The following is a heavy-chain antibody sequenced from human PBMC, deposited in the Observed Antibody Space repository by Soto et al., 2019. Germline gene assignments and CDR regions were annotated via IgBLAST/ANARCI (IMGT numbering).Heavy chain of an antibody. CDR1: GFIFSSHA. CDR2: VSGSGASV. J-gene: IGHJ5*02. CDR3: AKDLPLWSGYSFSENH. D-gene: IGHD3-3*01. Sequence: EVPLLESGGGFVKPGGSLRLSCEGSGFIFSSHAMSWVRQAPGKGLEWVSSVSGSGASVHLPDFLKGRFSSSRDNSKNTVYLELNNLRVDDTAVYYCAKDLPLWSGYSFSENHWGQGTLVTVSS. V-gene: IGHV3-23*01.